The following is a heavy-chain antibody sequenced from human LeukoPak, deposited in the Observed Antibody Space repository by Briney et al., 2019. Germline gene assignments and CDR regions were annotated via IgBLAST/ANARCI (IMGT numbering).Heavy chain of an antibody. Sequence: GGSLRLSCAASGLIVGSNYMSWVRQTPGKGLEWLSLLHSGGSTYYADSVKGRFTISRDNSKNTLYLQMNSLRAEDTAVYYCARDLSGDYGGVTGFDPWGQGTLVTVSS. CDR2: LHSGGST. D-gene: IGHD4-23*01. CDR1: GLIVGSNY. V-gene: IGHV3-66*01. J-gene: IGHJ5*02. CDR3: ARDLSGDYGGVTGFDP.